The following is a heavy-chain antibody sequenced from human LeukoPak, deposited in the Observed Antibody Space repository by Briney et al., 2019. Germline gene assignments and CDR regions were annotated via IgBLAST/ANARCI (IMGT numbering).Heavy chain of an antibody. Sequence: SETLSLTCTVSGGSISSYYWSWIRQPPGKGLEWIGYIYYSGSTNYNPSLKSQVTISVDTSKNQFSLKLSSVTAADTAVYYCAGYGSAYGMDVWGQGTTVTVSS. CDR2: IYYSGST. J-gene: IGHJ6*02. D-gene: IGHD3-10*01. V-gene: IGHV4-59*08. CDR3: AGYGSAYGMDV. CDR1: GGSISSYY.